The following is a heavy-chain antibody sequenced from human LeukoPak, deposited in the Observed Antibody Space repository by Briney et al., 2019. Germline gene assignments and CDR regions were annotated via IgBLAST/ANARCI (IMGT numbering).Heavy chain of an antibody. J-gene: IGHJ4*02. Sequence: GGTLRLSCSASGFTFTTYGMNWVRQAPGKGLEWVSGIGGSGTRTYYADSVKGRFTISRDNSKNTLYLQMNSLRAEDTAVYFCVRGYKGYGYLFDYWGQGTLVTVSS. D-gene: IGHD5-18*01. V-gene: IGHV3-23*01. CDR1: GFTFTTYG. CDR2: IGGSGTRT. CDR3: VRGYKGYGYLFDY.